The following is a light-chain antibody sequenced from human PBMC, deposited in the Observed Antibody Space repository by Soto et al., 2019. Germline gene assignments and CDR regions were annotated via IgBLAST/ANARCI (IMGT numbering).Light chain of an antibody. J-gene: IGKJ3*01. Sequence: DIVMTQSPDSLAVSLGERATINCKSSQSVLYSSNHKNYLAWYQQKPGQSPKLLIYWASSRESGVPDRFSGSGSGTDFTLTIRSLQAEDVAVYYCQEYYTVPFTFGPGTKVDIK. CDR3: QEYYTVPFT. CDR1: QSVLYSSNHKNY. CDR2: WAS. V-gene: IGKV4-1*01.